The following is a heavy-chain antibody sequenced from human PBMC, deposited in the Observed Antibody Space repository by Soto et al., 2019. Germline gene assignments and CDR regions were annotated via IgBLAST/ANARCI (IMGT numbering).Heavy chain of an antibody. V-gene: IGHV3-53*01. J-gene: IGHJ4*02. CDR2: IHIGGST. CDR3: ARLFRGSGYYIDY. Sequence: PGGSLRLSCVGSDFTVRNNYMSWVRQAPGKGLEWVSVIHIGGSTDYTESVKGRFTVSRDSSKNTIYLQMNSVKAEDTAVYFCARLFRGSGYYIDYWGQGTLVTVSS. CDR1: DFTVRNNY. D-gene: IGHD3-22*01.